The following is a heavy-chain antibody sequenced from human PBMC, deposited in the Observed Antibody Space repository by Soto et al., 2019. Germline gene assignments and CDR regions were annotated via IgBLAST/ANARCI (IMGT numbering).Heavy chain of an antibody. CDR2: ISSSGSTI. CDR3: ASEGSSGWFDFDY. D-gene: IGHD6-19*01. Sequence: GGSLRLSCAASGFTFSDYYMSWIRQAPGKGLEWVSYISSSGSTIYYADSVKGRFTISRDNAKNSLYLQMNSLRAEDTAVYYCASEGSSGWFDFDYWGQGTLVTVSS. V-gene: IGHV3-11*01. CDR1: GFTFSDYY. J-gene: IGHJ4*02.